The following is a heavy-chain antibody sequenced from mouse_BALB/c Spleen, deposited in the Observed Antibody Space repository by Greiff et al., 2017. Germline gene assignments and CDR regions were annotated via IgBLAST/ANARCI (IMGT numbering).Heavy chain of an antibody. CDR3: APYDYDGYFDY. J-gene: IGHJ2*01. Sequence: EVKVVESGGGLVQPGGSRKLSCAASGFTFSSFGMHWVRQAPEKGLEWVAYISSGSSTIYYADTVKGRFTISRDNPKNTLFLQMTSLRSEDTAMYYCAPYDYDGYFDYWGQGTTLTVSS. V-gene: IGHV5-17*02. D-gene: IGHD2-4*01. CDR2: ISSGSSTI. CDR1: GFTFSSFG.